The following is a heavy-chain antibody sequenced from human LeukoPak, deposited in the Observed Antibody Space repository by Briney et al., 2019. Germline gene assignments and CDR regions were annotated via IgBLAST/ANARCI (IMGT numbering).Heavy chain of an antibody. CDR2: ISGDGGST. J-gene: IGHJ6*02. CDR3: AKDLGGKPYYYYGMDV. V-gene: IGHV3-23*01. Sequence: GGSLRLSCAASGFTFSSYAMSWVRQAPGKGLEWVSAISGDGGSTYYADSVKGRFTISRDNSKNTLYLQMNSLRAEDTAVYYCAKDLGGKPYYYYGMDVWGQGTTVTVSS. CDR1: GFTFSSYA.